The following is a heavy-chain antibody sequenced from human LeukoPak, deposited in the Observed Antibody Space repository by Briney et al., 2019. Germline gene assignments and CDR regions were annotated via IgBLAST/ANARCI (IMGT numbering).Heavy chain of an antibody. CDR2: ISSSSSTI. D-gene: IGHD6-13*01. Sequence: PGGSLRLSCAASGFTFSSYSMNWVRQAPGKGLEWVSYISSSSSTIHYADSVKGRLTISRDNAKNSLYLQMNSLRAEDTAVYYCAKRIATAGKHYFDNWGQGTLVTVSS. CDR1: GFTFSSYS. CDR3: AKRIATAGKHYFDN. J-gene: IGHJ4*02. V-gene: IGHV3-48*01.